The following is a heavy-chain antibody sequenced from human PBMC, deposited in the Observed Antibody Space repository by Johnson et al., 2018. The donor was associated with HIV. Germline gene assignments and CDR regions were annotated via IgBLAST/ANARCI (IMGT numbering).Heavy chain of an antibody. CDR2: IHSGGTT. Sequence: VQLVQSGGGLVQPGGSLRLSCAASGITVSSNYMSWVRQAPGKGLEWVPVIHSGGTTYYADSVKGRCTISRDNSKNPLYLHLNRRRAEDTAVYYCARDRRVSREGYCSGGTCYPYIAYPNAFDIWGQGTMVTVSS. V-gene: IGHV3-66*01. J-gene: IGHJ3*02. D-gene: IGHD2-15*01. CDR3: ARDRRVSREGYCSGGTCYPYIAYPNAFDI. CDR1: GITVSSNY.